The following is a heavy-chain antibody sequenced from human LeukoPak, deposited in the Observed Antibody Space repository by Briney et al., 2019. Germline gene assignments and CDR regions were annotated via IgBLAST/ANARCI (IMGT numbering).Heavy chain of an antibody. CDR2: INPNSGAT. CDR1: GYTLTDYY. D-gene: IGHD3-16*01. CDR3: ARGRRILGGPENAGDFFDF. V-gene: IGHV1-2*02. Sequence: GASVKVSCKASGYTLTDYYLHWVRQAPGQGLKWMGWINPNSGATHYAQSFQARVTITRDTSIASSYMELTGLESDDTAVYYCARGRRILGGPENAGDFFDFWGQGSLVTVSS. J-gene: IGHJ4*01.